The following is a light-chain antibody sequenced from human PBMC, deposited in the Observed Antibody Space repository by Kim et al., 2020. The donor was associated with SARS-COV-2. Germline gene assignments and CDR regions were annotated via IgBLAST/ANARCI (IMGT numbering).Light chain of an antibody. CDR3: HSYDSSLSGVV. CDR2: GNS. Sequence: RVTISCTGRSSNIGAGYDVHWYQQLPGTAPKLLIYGNSNRPSGVPDRFSGSKSGTSASLAITGLQAEDEADYYCHSYDSSLSGVVFGGGTQLTVL. V-gene: IGLV1-40*01. CDR1: SSNIGAGYD. J-gene: IGLJ2*01.